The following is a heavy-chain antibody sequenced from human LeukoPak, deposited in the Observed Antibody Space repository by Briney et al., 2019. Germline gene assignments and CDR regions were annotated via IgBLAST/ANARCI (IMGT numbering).Heavy chain of an antibody. V-gene: IGHV3-9*03. D-gene: IGHD6-19*01. Sequence: GGSLRLSCAASGFTFDDYAMHWVRQAPGKGLEWVSGISWNSGSIGYADSVKGRFTISRDNAKNSLYLQMSSLRAEDMALYYCAKAGVRDSSGWYYFDYWGQGTLVTVSS. CDR3: AKAGVRDSSGWYYFDY. CDR2: ISWNSGSI. CDR1: GFTFDDYA. J-gene: IGHJ4*02.